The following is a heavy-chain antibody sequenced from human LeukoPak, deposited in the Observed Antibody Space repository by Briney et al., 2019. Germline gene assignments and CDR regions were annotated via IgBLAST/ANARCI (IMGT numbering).Heavy chain of an antibody. J-gene: IGHJ3*02. V-gene: IGHV3-74*01. CDR1: GFTFRSYW. CDR3: TRAQRDSSDYYYGAFDI. D-gene: IGHD3-22*01. CDR2: INSDGSST. Sequence: GGSLRLSCAASGFTFRSYWMHWVRRAPGKGLVWVSRINSDGSSTSYADSVKGRFTISRDNAKNTLYVQMNSLRAEDTAVYYCTRAQRDSSDYYYGAFDIWGQGTMVTVSS.